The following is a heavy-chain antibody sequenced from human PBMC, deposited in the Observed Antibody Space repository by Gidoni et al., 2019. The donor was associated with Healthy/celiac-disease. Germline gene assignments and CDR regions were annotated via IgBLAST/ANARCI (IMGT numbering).Heavy chain of an antibody. CDR3: ASVSPKTSYSYGYPSPYYYYGMDV. CDR1: GYTFTGYY. D-gene: IGHD5-18*01. J-gene: IGHJ6*02. Sequence: QVQLVQSGAEVKKPGASVKVSCKASGYTFTGYYMHWVRQAPGQGLEWMGWINPNSGGTNYAQKFQGRVTMTRDTSISTAYMELSRLRSDDTAVYYCASVSPKTSYSYGYPSPYYYYGMDVWGQGTTVTVSS. CDR2: INPNSGGT. V-gene: IGHV1-2*02.